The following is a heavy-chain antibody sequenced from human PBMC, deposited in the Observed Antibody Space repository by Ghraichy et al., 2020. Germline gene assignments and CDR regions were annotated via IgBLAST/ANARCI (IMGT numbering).Heavy chain of an antibody. D-gene: IGHD6-19*01. J-gene: IGHJ4*02. Sequence: GGSLRLSCAASGFTFSSYGMHWVRQAPGKGLEWVAFIRYDGSNKYYADSVKGRFTISRDNSKNTLYLQMNSLRAEDTAVYYCAKPSRLYSSGWADYWGQGTLVTVSS. CDR2: IRYDGSNK. V-gene: IGHV3-30*02. CDR3: AKPSRLYSSGWADY. CDR1: GFTFSSYG.